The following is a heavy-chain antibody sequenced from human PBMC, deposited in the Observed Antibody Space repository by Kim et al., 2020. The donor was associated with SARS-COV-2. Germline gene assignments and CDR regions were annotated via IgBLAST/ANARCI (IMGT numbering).Heavy chain of an antibody. Sequence: LSLTCAASGFTVSSNYMSWVRQAPGKGLEWVSVIYSGGSTYYADSVKGRFTISRRNSKNTLYLQMNSLRAEDTAVYYCARDFPYYYGSGSYSGMDVW. CDR1: GFTVSSNY. J-gene: IGHJ6*01. CDR2: IYSGGST. CDR3: ARDFPYYYGSGSYSGMDV. V-gene: IGHV3-53*04. D-gene: IGHD3-10*01.